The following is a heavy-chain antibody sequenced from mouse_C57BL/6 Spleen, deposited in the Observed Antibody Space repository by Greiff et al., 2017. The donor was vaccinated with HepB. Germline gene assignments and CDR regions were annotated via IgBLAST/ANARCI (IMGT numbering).Heavy chain of an antibody. Sequence: QVQLQQSGAELVRPGTSVKVSCKASGYAFTNYLIEWVKQRPGQGLEWIGVINPGSGGTNYNEKFKGKATLTADKSSSTAYMKLSSLTSEDSAVYCCARFTTVVRSFDVWGTGTTVTVSS. V-gene: IGHV1-54*01. CDR1: GYAFTNYL. J-gene: IGHJ1*03. CDR2: INPGSGGT. CDR3: ARFTTVVRSFDV. D-gene: IGHD1-1*01.